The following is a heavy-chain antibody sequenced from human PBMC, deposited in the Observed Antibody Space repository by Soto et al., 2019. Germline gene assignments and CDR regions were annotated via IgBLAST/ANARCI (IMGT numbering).Heavy chain of an antibody. V-gene: IGHV3-74*01. D-gene: IGHD4-17*01. Sequence: GESLKISCAASGFTFSSYWMHWVRQAPGKGLVWVSRINSDGSSTSYADSVKGRFTISRDNAKNTLYLQMNSLRAEDTAVYYCARAGQDYGDYYYYYMDVWGKGTTVTVSS. CDR2: INSDGSST. CDR3: ARAGQDYGDYYYYYMDV. CDR1: GFTFSSYW. J-gene: IGHJ6*03.